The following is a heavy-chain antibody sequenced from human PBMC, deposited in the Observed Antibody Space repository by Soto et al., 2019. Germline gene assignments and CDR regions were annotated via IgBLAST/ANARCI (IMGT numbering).Heavy chain of an antibody. CDR3: AKDIASIFGVVIPARGFDP. V-gene: IGHV3-43*01. D-gene: IGHD3-3*02. CDR1: GFTFDDYT. CDR2: ISWDGGST. Sequence: PGGSLRLSCAASGFTFDDYTMHWVRQAPGKGLEWVSLISWDGGSTYYADSVKGRFTISRDNSKNSLYLQMNSLRTEDTALYYCAKDIASIFGVVIPARGFDPWGQGTLVTVSS. J-gene: IGHJ5*02.